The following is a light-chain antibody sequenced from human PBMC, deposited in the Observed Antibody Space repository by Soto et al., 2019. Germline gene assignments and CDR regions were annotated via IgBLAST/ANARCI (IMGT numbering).Light chain of an antibody. J-gene: IGKJ5*01. Sequence: DIQMTQSPSTLSASVGDRVTITCRASQSIYRRLAWYQQKPGKAPQLLIYDVSTLESGVPSRFSGSGSETEFTLTISSLQPDDFETYYCQQYSDYPITFGQGTRLEIK. CDR3: QQYSDYPIT. CDR2: DVS. CDR1: QSIYRR. V-gene: IGKV1-5*01.